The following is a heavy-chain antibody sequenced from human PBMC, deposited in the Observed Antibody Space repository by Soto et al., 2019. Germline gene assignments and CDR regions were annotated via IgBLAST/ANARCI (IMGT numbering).Heavy chain of an antibody. D-gene: IGHD2-15*01. CDR1: GGTFSSYA. Sequence: ASVKVSCKASGGTFSSYAISWVRQAPGQGLEWMGGIIPIFGTANYAQKFQGRVTITADESTSTAYMELSSLRSEDTAVYYCARDRGYDAHDYYYNDMDVWGQGTTVTVSS. V-gene: IGHV1-69*13. J-gene: IGHJ6*02. CDR3: ARDRGYDAHDYYYNDMDV. CDR2: IIPIFGTA.